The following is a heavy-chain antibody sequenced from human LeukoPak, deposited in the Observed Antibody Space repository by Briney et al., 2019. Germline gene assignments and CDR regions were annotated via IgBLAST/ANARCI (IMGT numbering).Heavy chain of an antibody. V-gene: IGHV4-59*08. CDR2: IYYSGST. J-gene: IGHJ5*02. D-gene: IGHD3-3*01. Sequence: SETLSLTCTVSGGSISSYYWSWIRQPPGKGLEWIGYIYYSGSTYYNPSLKSRVTISVDTSKNQFSLKLSSVTAADTAVYYCARREYYDFWSGYSSNWFDPWGQGTLVTVSS. CDR1: GGSISSYY. CDR3: ARREYYDFWSGYSSNWFDP.